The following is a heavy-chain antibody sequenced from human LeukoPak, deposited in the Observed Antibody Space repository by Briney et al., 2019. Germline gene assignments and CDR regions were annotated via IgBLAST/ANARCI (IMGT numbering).Heavy chain of an antibody. CDR2: ISSSSSYI. CDR3: AKVYAIAVAGSGDDAFDI. D-gene: IGHD6-19*01. CDR1: GFTFSSYS. J-gene: IGHJ3*02. Sequence: GGSLRPSCAASGFTFSSYSMNWVRQAPGKGLEWVSSISSSSSYIYYADSVKGRFTISRDNAKNSLYLQMNSLRAEDTALYYCAKVYAIAVAGSGDDAFDIWGQGTMVTVSS. V-gene: IGHV3-21*04.